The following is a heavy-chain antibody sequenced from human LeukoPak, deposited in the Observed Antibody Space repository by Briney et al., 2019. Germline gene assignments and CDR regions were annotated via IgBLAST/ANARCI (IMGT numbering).Heavy chain of an antibody. V-gene: IGHV4-31*03. CDR3: ARYGDYRYYFDC. CDR1: GGSISSGGYY. D-gene: IGHD4-17*01. CDR2: IYYSGST. J-gene: IGHJ4*02. Sequence: SETLSLTCTVSGGSISSGGYYWSWIRQHPGKGLEWVGYIYYSGSTYYNPSLKSRVTISVDRSKNQFSLKLSSVTAADTAVYYCARYGDYRYYFDCWGQGTLVTVSS.